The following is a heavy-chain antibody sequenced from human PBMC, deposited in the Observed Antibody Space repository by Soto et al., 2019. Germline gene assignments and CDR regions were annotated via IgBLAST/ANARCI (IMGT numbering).Heavy chain of an antibody. CDR3: AREDGWGPPHSSGWYVDY. V-gene: IGHV3-48*02. D-gene: IGHD6-19*01. J-gene: IGHJ4*02. Sequence: GGSLRLSCAASGFTFSSYSMNWVRQAPGKGLEWVSYISSSSSTIYYADSVKGRFTISRDNAKNSLYLQMNSLRDEDTAVYYCAREDGWGPPHSSGWYVDYWGQGTLVTVSS. CDR1: GFTFSSYS. CDR2: ISSSSSTI.